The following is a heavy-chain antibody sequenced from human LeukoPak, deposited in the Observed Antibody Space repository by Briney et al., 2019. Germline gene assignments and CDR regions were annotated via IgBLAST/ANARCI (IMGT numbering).Heavy chain of an antibody. CDR3: AREQAYSSGWYPSWDV. Sequence: GGSLRLSCAASGFTFSSYAMHWVRQAPGKGLEWVAVISYDGSNKYYADSVKGRFTISRDNSKNTLYLQMNSLRAEDTAVYYCAREQAYSSGWYPSWDVWGQGTTVTVSS. CDR1: GFTFSSYA. J-gene: IGHJ6*02. V-gene: IGHV3-30-3*01. CDR2: ISYDGSNK. D-gene: IGHD6-19*01.